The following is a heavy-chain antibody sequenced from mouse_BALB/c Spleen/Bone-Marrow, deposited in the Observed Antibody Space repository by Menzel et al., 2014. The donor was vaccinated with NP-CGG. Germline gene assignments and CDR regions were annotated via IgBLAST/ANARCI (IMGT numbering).Heavy chain of an antibody. CDR1: GYTFSSYT. J-gene: IGHJ2*01. CDR3: AKPTVVAHFDY. Sequence: VKLVESAAELARPGASVKMFCKASGYTFSSYTMHWVKQRPGQDLEWIGFINPSSDYTEYNQKFKDKTTLTADKPSNTAYMQLSSLTSEDSAVYYCAKPTVVAHFDYWGQGTTLTVSS. CDR2: INPSSDYT. D-gene: IGHD1-1*01. V-gene: IGHV1-4*02.